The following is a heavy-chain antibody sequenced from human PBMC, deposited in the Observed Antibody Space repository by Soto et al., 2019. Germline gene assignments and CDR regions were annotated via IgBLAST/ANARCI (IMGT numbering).Heavy chain of an antibody. CDR1: GFTFSSYG. J-gene: IGHJ6*02. CDR2: IWYDGSNK. V-gene: IGHV3-33*06. CDR3: AKDIDYGGNLYYYGMDV. D-gene: IGHD4-17*01. Sequence: PGGSLRLSCAASGFTFSSYGMHWVRQAPGKGLEWVAVIWYDGSNKYYADSVKGRFTISRDNSKNTLYLQMNSLRAEDTAVYYCAKDIDYGGNLYYYGMDVWGQGTTVTV.